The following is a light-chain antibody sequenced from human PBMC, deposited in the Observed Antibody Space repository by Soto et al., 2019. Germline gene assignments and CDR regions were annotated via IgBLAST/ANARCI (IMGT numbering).Light chain of an antibody. V-gene: IGKV4-1*01. Sequence: DIVMTQSPDTLAVTLGERATINWKSSQSVLYNSNNKNYLAWYQQKPGQPPKLLIYWASTRESGVPDRFSGSGSGTDFTLTISSLQAEDVAVYYCQQYYDTPSYTFGQGTKLEIK. CDR1: QSVLYNSNNKNY. CDR2: WAS. CDR3: QQYYDTPSYT. J-gene: IGKJ2*01.